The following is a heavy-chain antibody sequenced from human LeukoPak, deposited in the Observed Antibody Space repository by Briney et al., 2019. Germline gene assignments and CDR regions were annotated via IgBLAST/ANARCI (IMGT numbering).Heavy chain of an antibody. CDR1: GGSISSSSYY. Sequence: SETLSLTCTVSGGSISSSSYYWGWIRQPPGKGLEWIGSIYYSGSTHYSPSVKSRATISVDTSQKHFSLQLSSVTAADTAVYYCARAGYGVEYYYYYYMDVWGKGTTVTISS. J-gene: IGHJ6*03. CDR3: ARAGYGVEYYYYYYMDV. CDR2: IYYSGST. V-gene: IGHV4-39*02. D-gene: IGHD4-17*01.